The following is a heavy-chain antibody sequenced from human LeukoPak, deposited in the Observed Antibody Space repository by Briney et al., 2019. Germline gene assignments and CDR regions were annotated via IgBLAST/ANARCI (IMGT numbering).Heavy chain of an antibody. V-gene: IGHV1-69*04. J-gene: IGHJ6*02. CDR1: GGTFSSYA. CDR2: IIPILGIA. Sequence: SVKVSCKASGGTFSSYAISWVRQAPGQGLEWMGRIIPILGIANYAQKFQGRVTITADKSTSTAYMELSSLRSEDTAVYYCARTTTGDFIAAAGTGYYYGMDVWGQGTTVTVSS. D-gene: IGHD6-13*01. CDR3: ARTTTGDFIAAAGTGYYYGMDV.